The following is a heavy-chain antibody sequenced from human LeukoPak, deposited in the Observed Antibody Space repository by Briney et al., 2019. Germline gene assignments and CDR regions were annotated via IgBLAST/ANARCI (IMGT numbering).Heavy chain of an antibody. J-gene: IGHJ4*02. D-gene: IGHD2-21*02. CDR2: ISGSGGST. V-gene: IGHV3-23*01. CDR3: ARDGNCGGDCYPFDY. CDR1: GFTFSSYA. Sequence: GGSLRLSCAASGFTFSSYAMSWVRQAPGKGLEWVSAISGSGGSTYYADSVKGRFTISRDNAKNSLYLQMNSLRAEDTAVYYCARDGNCGGDCYPFDYWGQGTLVTVSS.